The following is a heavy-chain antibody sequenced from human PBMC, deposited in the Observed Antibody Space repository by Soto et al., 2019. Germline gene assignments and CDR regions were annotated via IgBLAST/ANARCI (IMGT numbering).Heavy chain of an antibody. CDR2: IYYSGST. CDR3: ASPKIAFYNWFDP. CDR1: GGSIRSSSYY. V-gene: IGHV4-39*01. D-gene: IGHD3-3*02. J-gene: IGHJ5*02. Sequence: PSETLSLTCTVSGGSIRSSSYYWGWIRQPPGKGLEWIGSIYYSGSTSYNPSLKSRVTISVDTSKNQFSLKLSSVTAADTAVYYCASPKIAFYNWFDPWGQGTLVTVSS.